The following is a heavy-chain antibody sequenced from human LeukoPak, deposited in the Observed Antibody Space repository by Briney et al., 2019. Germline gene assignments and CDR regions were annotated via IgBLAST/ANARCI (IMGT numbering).Heavy chain of an antibody. D-gene: IGHD1-26*01. J-gene: IGHJ3*02. CDR2: IHDSGST. Sequence: KPSETLSLTGTVSGGSMSSYYWSWIRQPPGKGLEWIGYIHDSGSTNYNPSLKSRVTISVDTSNNQFSLKLNSVTAADTAVYYCARHGTSGIYRRPFDIWGQGTMVTVSS. V-gene: IGHV4-59*08. CDR1: GGSMSSYY. CDR3: ARHGTSGIYRRPFDI.